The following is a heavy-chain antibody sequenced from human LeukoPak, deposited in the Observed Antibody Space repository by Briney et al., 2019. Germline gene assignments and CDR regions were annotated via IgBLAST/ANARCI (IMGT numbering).Heavy chain of an antibody. CDR3: ARDVSHRHLDY. J-gene: IGHJ4*02. Sequence: GGSLRLSCAASGFTFSSYGMHWVRQAPGKGLEWVAVIWYDGSNKYYADSVKGRFTISRDNSKNTLYLQMNSLRADDTAVYYCARDVSHRHLDYWGQGTLVTVSS. V-gene: IGHV3-33*01. CDR1: GFTFSSYG. D-gene: IGHD1-14*01. CDR2: IWYDGSNK.